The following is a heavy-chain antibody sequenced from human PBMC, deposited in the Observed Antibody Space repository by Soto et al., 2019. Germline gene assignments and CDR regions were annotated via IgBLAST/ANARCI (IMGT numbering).Heavy chain of an antibody. D-gene: IGHD6-19*01. CDR3: VRAGYTKGWYYFDY. J-gene: IGHJ4*02. Sequence: EVQLVESGGGLVQPGGSLRLSCAASGFAFSSYWMHWVRQAPGKGLVWVSCINSDGSSTRYAGSVKGRFTISRDNAKNTLYMQMNSLSTEDTAEYYGVRAGYTKGWYYFDYWGQGPLVTVSS. CDR1: GFAFSSYW. V-gene: IGHV3-74*01. CDR2: INSDGSST.